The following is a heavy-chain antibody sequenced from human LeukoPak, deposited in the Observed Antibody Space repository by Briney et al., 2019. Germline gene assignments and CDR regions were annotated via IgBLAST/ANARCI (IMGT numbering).Heavy chain of an antibody. D-gene: IGHD5-24*01. CDR3: VRDPNGYNSFDI. J-gene: IGHJ3*02. Sequence: GGSLRLSCAASGFTFSSYEMNWVRLAPGKGLEWVSYISRSGSTIYYADSVKGRFSASRDNAKNSLYLQMNSLRAEDTAVYYCVRDPNGYNSFDIWGQGTRVTVSS. CDR1: GFTFSSYE. V-gene: IGHV3-48*03. CDR2: ISRSGSTI.